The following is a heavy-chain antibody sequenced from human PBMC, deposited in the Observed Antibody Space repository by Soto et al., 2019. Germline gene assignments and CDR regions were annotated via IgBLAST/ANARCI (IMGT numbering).Heavy chain of an antibody. D-gene: IGHD6-13*01. CDR2: INGSGDRT. V-gene: IGHV3-23*01. Sequence: GESLKISCAASGFTFSSYAMSWVRQAPGKGLEWVSAINGSGDRTNYSESVKGRFTISRDNTKNTLYLQMNSLKAEDTPVYYWSKDEYRDSSSWYPNCFDPWGQGTLVTVSS. CDR1: GFTFSSYA. CDR3: SKDEYRDSSSWYPNCFDP. J-gene: IGHJ5*02.